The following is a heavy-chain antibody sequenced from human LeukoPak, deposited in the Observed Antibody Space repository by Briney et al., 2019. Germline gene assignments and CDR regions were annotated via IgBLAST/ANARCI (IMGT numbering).Heavy chain of an antibody. J-gene: IGHJ4*02. V-gene: IGHV3-23*01. CDR2: MTEGGAT. Sequence: GGTLSLSCAASGFTLTSSAMSWVRQAPGKGLEWVSVMTEGGATYYADSVSRLFIISRDNSKNMVYLQMNSLRVDDTAVYYCAKLFLDWGQGTLVTVSS. CDR3: AKLFLD. D-gene: IGHD3-10*01. CDR1: GFTLTSSA.